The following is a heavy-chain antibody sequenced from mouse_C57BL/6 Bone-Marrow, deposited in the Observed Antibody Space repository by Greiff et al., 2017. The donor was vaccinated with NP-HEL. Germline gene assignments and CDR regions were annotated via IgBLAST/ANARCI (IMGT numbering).Heavy chain of an antibody. D-gene: IGHD2-10*01. CDR3: ARDPYYGISYWYFDV. CDR2: ISYDGSN. V-gene: IGHV3-6*01. Sequence: EVKLMESGPGLVKPSQSLSLTCSVTGYSITSGYYWNWIRQFPGNKLEWMGYISYDGSNNYNPSLKNRISITRDTSKNQFFLKLNSVTTEDTATYYCARDPYYGISYWYFDVWGTGTTVTVSS. J-gene: IGHJ1*03. CDR1: GYSITSGYY.